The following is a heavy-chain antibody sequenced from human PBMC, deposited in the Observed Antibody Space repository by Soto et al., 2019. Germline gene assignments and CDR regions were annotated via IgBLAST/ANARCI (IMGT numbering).Heavy chain of an antibody. D-gene: IGHD1-1*01. CDR2: ISTSGDST. J-gene: IGHJ4*02. Sequence: EVQVLDSGGALVQPGGSLRLSCAASGRTFSSYAMSWVRQTAGKGLEWVSSISTSGDSTYYADSVKGRFTISRDNSKNTLYLEMNSLGAEDTAVYYCAKSKTVVPLFDYWEQGTLVTVSS. CDR1: GRTFSSYA. V-gene: IGHV3-23*01. CDR3: AKSKTVVPLFDY.